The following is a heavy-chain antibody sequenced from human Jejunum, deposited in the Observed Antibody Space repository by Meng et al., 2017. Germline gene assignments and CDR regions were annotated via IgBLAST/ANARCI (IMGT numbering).Heavy chain of an antibody. J-gene: IGHJ3*02. CDR3: AKADRSGWRDGFDI. Sequence: SVMVSCKASGGTFSSYASSWVRQAPGQGLEWVGGIIPLFGRSNYAQNFQGRVTITTDESTSSAYMGLTSLRSGDTAVYYSAKADRSGWRDGFDIWGQGTMVTVSS. CDR1: GGTFSSYA. V-gene: IGHV1-69*05. D-gene: IGHD6-19*01. CDR2: IIPLFGRS.